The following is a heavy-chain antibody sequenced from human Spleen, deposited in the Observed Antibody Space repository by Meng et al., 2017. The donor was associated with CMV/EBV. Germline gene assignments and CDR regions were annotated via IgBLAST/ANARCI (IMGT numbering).Heavy chain of an antibody. Sequence: ASVKVSCKASGYTFTGYYMHWVRQAPGQGFEWMGWISPYSDYTKYAQKLQGRVTMTTDTSTNTAYMELRSLRSDDTAVYYCARVKYQSGFPDYYFDGMDVWGQGTTVTVSS. CDR3: ARVKYQSGFPDYYFDGMDV. CDR2: ISPYSDYT. V-gene: IGHV1-18*04. CDR1: GYTFTGYY. J-gene: IGHJ6*02. D-gene: IGHD3-3*01.